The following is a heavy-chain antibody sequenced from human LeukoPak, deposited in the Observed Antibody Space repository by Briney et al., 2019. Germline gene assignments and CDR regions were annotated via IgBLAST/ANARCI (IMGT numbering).Heavy chain of an antibody. J-gene: IGHJ4*02. CDR3: ARVNRSSGWLNFDY. CDR2: IYTSGST. D-gene: IGHD6-19*01. CDR1: GGSISSYY. V-gene: IGHV4-4*07. Sequence: PSETLSLTCTVSGGSISSYYWSWIRQPAGKGLEWIGRIYTSGSTNYNPSLKSRVTISVDTSKNQFSLKPSSVTAADTAVYYCARVNRSSGWLNFDYWGQGTLVTVSS.